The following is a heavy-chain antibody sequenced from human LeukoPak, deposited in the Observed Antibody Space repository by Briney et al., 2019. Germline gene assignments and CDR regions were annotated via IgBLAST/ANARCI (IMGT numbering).Heavy chain of an antibody. Sequence: GGSLRLSCAASGFTFSYYGFHWVRQAPGKGLEWVSFIRFDGHDKFYAETVKGRFTISKDTSRNTLYLQMNSLRAEDTAVYYCAKGMVRGFDYWGQGTLVTVSS. CDR1: GFTFSYYG. CDR3: AKGMVRGFDY. D-gene: IGHD3-10*01. V-gene: IGHV3-30*02. J-gene: IGHJ4*02. CDR2: IRFDGHDK.